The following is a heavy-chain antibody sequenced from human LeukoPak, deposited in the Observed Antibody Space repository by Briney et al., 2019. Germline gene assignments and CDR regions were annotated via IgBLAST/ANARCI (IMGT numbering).Heavy chain of an antibody. Sequence: GEPLKISCKGSGYSFTTYWIGWVRQMPGKGLEWMGIIYPGDSDTRYSPSFQGQVTISADKSISTAYLQWSSLKASDTAMYYCARQPENHFKDYWGQGTLVTVSS. V-gene: IGHV5-51*01. D-gene: IGHD1-14*01. CDR3: ARQPENHFKDY. CDR2: IYPGDSDT. CDR1: GYSFTTYW. J-gene: IGHJ4*02.